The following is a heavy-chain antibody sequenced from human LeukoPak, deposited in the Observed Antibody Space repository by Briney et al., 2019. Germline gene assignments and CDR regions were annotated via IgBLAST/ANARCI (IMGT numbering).Heavy chain of an antibody. CDR3: ARRGYHDSSGYDY. V-gene: IGHV3-21*06. J-gene: IGHJ4*02. Sequence: PGGSLRLSCAASGFTFSSYSMNWVRQAPGKGLEWVSSISSSSSYIYYADSVKGRFTISRDNAKNSVFLQINNLRAEDTAIYYCARRGYHDSSGYDYWGQGTLVTVSS. CDR2: ISSSSSYI. CDR1: GFTFSSYS. D-gene: IGHD3-22*01.